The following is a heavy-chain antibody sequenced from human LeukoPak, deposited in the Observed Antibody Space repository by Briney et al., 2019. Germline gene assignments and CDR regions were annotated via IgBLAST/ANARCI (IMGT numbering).Heavy chain of an antibody. Sequence: GRSLRLSCAASGFTFNSYGMHWVRQAPGKGLEWVAVISYDGSNKYYADSVKGRFTISRDNSKNTLYLQMNSLRAEDTAVYYCARDNYDILTGPGVDYWGQGTLVTVSS. J-gene: IGHJ4*02. CDR3: ARDNYDILTGPGVDY. CDR2: ISYDGSNK. CDR1: GFTFNSYG. V-gene: IGHV3-30*03. D-gene: IGHD3-9*01.